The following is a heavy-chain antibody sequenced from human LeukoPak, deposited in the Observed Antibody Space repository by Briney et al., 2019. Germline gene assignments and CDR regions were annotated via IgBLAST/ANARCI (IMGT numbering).Heavy chain of an antibody. V-gene: IGHV3-21*01. Sequence: GGSLRLSCAASGFTFSDCTMNWVRQAPGKGLEWVSSISSRSAYTYYVDSVRGRFTISRDNTKNSLHLQMNSLRAEDTAVYYCARVMTVAATESFDYWGQGTLVTVSS. J-gene: IGHJ4*02. D-gene: IGHD1-26*01. CDR1: GFTFSDCT. CDR2: ISSRSAYT. CDR3: ARVMTVAATESFDY.